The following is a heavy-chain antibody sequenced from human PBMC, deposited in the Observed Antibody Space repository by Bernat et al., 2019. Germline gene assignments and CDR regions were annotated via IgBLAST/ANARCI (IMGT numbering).Heavy chain of an antibody. CDR3: ARVWQQGQSDFWSGYYRYYYYMDV. D-gene: IGHD3-3*01. Sequence: QVQLQQWGAGLLKPSETLSLTCAVYGGSFSGYYWSWIRQPPGKGPEWIGEINHSGSTNYNPSLKSRVTISVDTSKNQFSLKLSSVTAADTAVYYCARVWQQGQSDFWSGYYRYYYYMDVWSKGTTVTVSS. CDR1: GGSFSGYY. CDR2: INHSGST. V-gene: IGHV4-34*01. J-gene: IGHJ6*03.